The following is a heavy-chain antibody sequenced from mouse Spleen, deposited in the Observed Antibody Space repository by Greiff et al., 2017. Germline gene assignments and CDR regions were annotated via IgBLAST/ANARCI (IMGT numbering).Heavy chain of an antibody. CDR3: ARPGQLGLAWFAY. Sequence: QVQLKQSGAELVRPGASVKLSCKASGYTFTDYYINWVKQRPGQGLEWIARIYPGSGNTYYNEKFKGKATLTAEKSSSTAYMQLSSLTSEDSAVYFCARPGQLGLAWFAYWGQGTLVTVSA. D-gene: IGHD3-2*01. CDR1: GYTFTDYY. V-gene: IGHV1-76*01. J-gene: IGHJ3*01. CDR2: IYPGSGNT.